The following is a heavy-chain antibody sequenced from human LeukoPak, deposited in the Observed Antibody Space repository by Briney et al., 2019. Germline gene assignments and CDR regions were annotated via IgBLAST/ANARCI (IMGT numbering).Heavy chain of an antibody. CDR3: ARDRNAPAKYLFDN. Sequence: GGSLRLSCAVSGFTFNSYAMHWARQAPGKGLEWVAVISNDGRNKHHADSVKGRFTISRDNSKNTLYLQTNSLRAEDMAVYYCARDRNAPAKYLFDNWGQGTLVTVSS. V-gene: IGHV3-30*04. CDR2: ISNDGRNK. J-gene: IGHJ4*02. CDR1: GFTFNSYA. D-gene: IGHD4/OR15-4a*01.